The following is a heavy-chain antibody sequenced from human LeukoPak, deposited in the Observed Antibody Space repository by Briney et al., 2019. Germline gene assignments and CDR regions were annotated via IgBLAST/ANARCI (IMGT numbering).Heavy chain of an antibody. CDR1: GGSFSGYY. CDR2: INHSGST. J-gene: IGHJ3*02. D-gene: IGHD1-1*01. Sequence: SETLSLTCAVYGGSFSGYYWSWIRQPPGKGLEWIGEINHSGSTNYNPSLKSRVTISVDTSKNQFSLKLSSVTAADTAGYYCARTLPTGPRCAFYIWGQGTNVNGSS. CDR3: ARTLPTGPRCAFYI. V-gene: IGHV4-34*01.